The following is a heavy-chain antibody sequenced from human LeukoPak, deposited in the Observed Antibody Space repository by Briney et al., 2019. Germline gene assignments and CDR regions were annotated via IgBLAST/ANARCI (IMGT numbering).Heavy chain of an antibody. CDR1: GYTFTSFG. CDR3: ARSVWSPITMVRGVMLWFDP. J-gene: IGHJ5*02. CDR2: ISAYNGNT. V-gene: IGHV1-18*01. Sequence: ASVKVSCKASGYTFTSFGISWVRQAPGQGLEWMGWISAYNGNTNYAQKFQDRVTMTTDTSTSTAYMELRSLRSDDTAVYYCARSVWSPITMVRGVMLWFDPWGQGTLVTVSS. D-gene: IGHD3-10*01.